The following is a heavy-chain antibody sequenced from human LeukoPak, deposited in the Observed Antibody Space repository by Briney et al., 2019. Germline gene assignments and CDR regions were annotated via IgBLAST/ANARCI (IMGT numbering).Heavy chain of an antibody. CDR2: INPNSGDT. J-gene: IGHJ5*02. D-gene: IGHD3-10*01. V-gene: IGHV1-2*02. CDR3: ARTRRLWFGELYAPNWFDL. CDR1: GYTFTGYY. Sequence: ASVTVSCTASGYTFTGYYMHWVRQAPAQGLEWMGWINPNSGDTNYAQKFQGRVTMTRDMSISTAYMELSGLRSEDTAVYYCARTRRLWFGELYAPNWFDLWGQGTLVTVS.